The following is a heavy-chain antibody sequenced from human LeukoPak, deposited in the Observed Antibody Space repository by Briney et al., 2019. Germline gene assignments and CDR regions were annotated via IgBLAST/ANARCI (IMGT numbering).Heavy chain of an antibody. Sequence: ASVKVSCKASGYTFTSYYMHWVRQAPGQGLEWMGIINPSGGSTSYAQKFQGRVTMTRDMSTSTVYMELSSLRSEDTAVYYCARVPWGGFFDYWGQGTLVTVSS. D-gene: IGHD3-16*01. J-gene: IGHJ4*02. CDR1: GYTFTSYY. CDR2: INPSGGST. CDR3: ARVPWGGFFDY. V-gene: IGHV1-46*01.